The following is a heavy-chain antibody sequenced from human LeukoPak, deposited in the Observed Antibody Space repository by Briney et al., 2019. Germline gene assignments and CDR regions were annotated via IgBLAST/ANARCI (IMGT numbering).Heavy chain of an antibody. CDR2: INAHDGKR. J-gene: IGHJ4*02. D-gene: IGHD6-19*01. CDR3: ARRSTLYSSGWFYFDY. Sequence: ASVKVSCKASGYTFTGYYMHWVRQAPGQGLEWMGWINAHDGKRNYALKHEDRVIMTTDTSTSTVHMELRGLRSDDTAVYYCARRSTLYSSGWFYFDYWGQGTLVTVSS. V-gene: IGHV1-18*04. CDR1: GYTFTGYY.